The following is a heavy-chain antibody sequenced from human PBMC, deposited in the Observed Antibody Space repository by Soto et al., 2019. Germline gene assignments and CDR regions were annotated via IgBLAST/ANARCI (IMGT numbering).Heavy chain of an antibody. D-gene: IGHD3-22*01. CDR3: AADHPAYYYDSSGYYFDY. CDR2: IVVGSGNT. J-gene: IGHJ4*02. CDR1: GFTFTSSA. V-gene: IGHV1-58*01. Sequence: ASVKVSCKASGFTFTSSAVQWVRQARGQRLEWIGWIVVGSGNTNYAQKFQERVTITRDMSTSTAYMELSSLRSEDTAVYYCAADHPAYYYDSSGYYFDYWGQGTLVTVSS.